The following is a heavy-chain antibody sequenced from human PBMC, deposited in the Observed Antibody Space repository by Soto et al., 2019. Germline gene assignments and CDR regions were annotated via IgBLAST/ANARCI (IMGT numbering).Heavy chain of an antibody. Sequence: PGGSLRLSCAASGFTFSGSAMTWVRQAQGKWLEYVSSITSSGSEVFHAASVKGRFTMSRDNSKNMLYLQMNSLRAEDTAFYYCARSGSHSYFQHWGLGTLVTVSS. CDR2: ITSSGSEV. CDR3: ARSGSHSYFQH. D-gene: IGHD3-10*01. J-gene: IGHJ1*01. V-gene: IGHV3-23*01. CDR1: GFTFSGSA.